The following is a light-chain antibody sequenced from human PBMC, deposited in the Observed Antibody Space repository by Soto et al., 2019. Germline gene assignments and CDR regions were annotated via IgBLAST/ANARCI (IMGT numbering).Light chain of an antibody. CDR2: GVS. J-gene: IGKJ5*01. V-gene: IGKV3-15*01. CDR1: QPVNNN. Sequence: IEMTQSPATLSASPGDRATLSCRASQPVNNNLAWYQHKPGQAPRLLIYGVSTRATGISARFSGGGSVTEFTLTISSLQSEDFAVYYCQQYDKWPPSITFGQGTRLEIK. CDR3: QQYDKWPPSIT.